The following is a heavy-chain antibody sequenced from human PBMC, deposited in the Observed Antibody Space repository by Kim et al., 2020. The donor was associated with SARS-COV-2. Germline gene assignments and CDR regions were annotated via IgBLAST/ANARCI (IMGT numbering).Heavy chain of an antibody. CDR2: IIPIFGTA. V-gene: IGHV1-69*13. D-gene: IGHD3-22*01. CDR3: ARERRYYYDSSGYYNFDY. CDR1: GATFSSYA. J-gene: IGHJ4*02. Sequence: SVKVSCKASGATFSSYAISWVRQAPGQGLEWMGGIIPIFGTANYAQKFQGRVTITADESTSTAYMELSSLRSEDTAVYYCARERRYYYDSSGYYNFDYWGQGTLVTVSS.